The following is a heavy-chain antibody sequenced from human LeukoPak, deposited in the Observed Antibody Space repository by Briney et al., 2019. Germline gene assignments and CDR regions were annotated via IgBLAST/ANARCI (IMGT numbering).Heavy chain of an antibody. Sequence: GESLKISCKGSGYSFTSYWIGWVRQMPGKGLEWMGIIYPGDSDTRYSPSFQGQVTISADKSISTAYLQWSSLKASDTAMYYCARHGYCSSLRVCPAGSDFDYWGQGTLVTVSS. D-gene: IGHD2-2*03. CDR1: GYSFTSYW. CDR2: IYPGDSDT. J-gene: IGHJ4*02. CDR3: ARHGYCSSLRVCPAGSDFDY. V-gene: IGHV5-51*01.